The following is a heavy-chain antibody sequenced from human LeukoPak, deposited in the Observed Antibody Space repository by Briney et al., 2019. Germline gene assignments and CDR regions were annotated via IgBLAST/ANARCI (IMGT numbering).Heavy chain of an antibody. CDR1: GGPFSGYF. J-gene: IGHJ4*02. CDR3: ARRYYYNLGSFPFDF. CDR2: IHNSGTT. Sequence: TSETLSLTCAVSGGPFSGYFWSWIRQSSGKGLEWIGEIHNSGTTNYNPSLNSRVTISEDTSKNQFYLNLSSVTAADTAVYYCARRYYYNLGSFPFDFWGQGTLVTVSS. V-gene: IGHV4-34*01. D-gene: IGHD3-10*01.